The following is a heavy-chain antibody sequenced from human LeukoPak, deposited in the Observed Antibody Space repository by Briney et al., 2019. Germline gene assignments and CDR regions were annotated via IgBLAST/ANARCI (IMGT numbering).Heavy chain of an antibody. CDR1: GYTFTGYY. V-gene: IGHV1-2*02. D-gene: IGHD3-3*01. Sequence: ASVKVSCKASGYTFTGYYIHWVRQAPGQGLERMGWINPNSGGANYAQKFQGSITMTRDTSISTVYMELSRLRSDDTAVYYCARGTTIFGVAPPDYWGQGTLVTVSS. CDR2: INPNSGGA. CDR3: ARGTTIFGVAPPDY. J-gene: IGHJ4*02.